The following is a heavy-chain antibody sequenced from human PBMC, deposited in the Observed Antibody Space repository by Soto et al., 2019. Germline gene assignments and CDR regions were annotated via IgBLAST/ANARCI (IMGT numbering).Heavy chain of an antibody. CDR2: IYYSGST. V-gene: IGHV4-59*01. J-gene: IGHJ6*02. CDR1: GGSISSYY. Sequence: SETLSLTCTVSGGSISSYYWSWIRQPPGKGLEWIGYIYYSGSTNYNPSLKSRVTISVDTSKNQFSLKLSSVTAADTAVYYCARDLYSYGPKGHYGMDVWGQGTTVTVS. CDR3: ARDLYSYGPKGHYGMDV. D-gene: IGHD5-18*01.